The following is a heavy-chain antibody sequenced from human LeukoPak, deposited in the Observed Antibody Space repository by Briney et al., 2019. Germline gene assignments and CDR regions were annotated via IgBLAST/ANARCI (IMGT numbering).Heavy chain of an antibody. D-gene: IGHD5-24*01. V-gene: IGHV3-66*01. CDR1: GFTVSSNY. Sequence: GGSLRLSCAASGFTVSSNYMSWVRQAPGKGLEWVSVIYSGGSTYYAGSVKGRFTISRDDSKNTAYLQMNSLKGEDTALYYCSSSPRDGSGGWGQGTLVTVSS. J-gene: IGHJ4*02. CDR3: SSSPRDGSGG. CDR2: IYSGGST.